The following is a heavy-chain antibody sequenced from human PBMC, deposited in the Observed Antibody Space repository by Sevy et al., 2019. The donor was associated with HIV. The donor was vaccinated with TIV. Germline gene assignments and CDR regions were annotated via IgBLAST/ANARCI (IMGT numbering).Heavy chain of an antibody. Sequence: GGSLRLSCAATGFTFSNYAMHWVRQAPGKGLEWVAIIGSDGAYQYHGDSVKGRFTISRDNSKNTRYLQMNNVRVEDTAVYYCARGGYYYDNAAYYALDSWGQGTLVTVSS. V-gene: IGHV3-33*01. J-gene: IGHJ4*02. D-gene: IGHD3-22*01. CDR2: IGSDGAYQ. CDR3: ARGGYYYDNAAYYALDS. CDR1: GFTFSNYA.